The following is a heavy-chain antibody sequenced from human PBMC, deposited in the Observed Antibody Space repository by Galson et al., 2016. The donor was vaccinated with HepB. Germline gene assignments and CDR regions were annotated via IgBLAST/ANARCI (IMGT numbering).Heavy chain of an antibody. CDR3: ARFTQEWLDRVYYFDY. Sequence: SLRLSCAASGFTFGRYAMRWVRQAPGKGLEWVSAISGDGGSTYYAGSVQGRFTSSRDRSKNTMYLQMNSLRTDDTAVYYCARFTQEWLDRVYYFDYWGQGTLVTVSS. J-gene: IGHJ4*02. V-gene: IGHV3-23*01. CDR1: GFTFGRYA. D-gene: IGHD6-19*01. CDR2: ISGDGGST.